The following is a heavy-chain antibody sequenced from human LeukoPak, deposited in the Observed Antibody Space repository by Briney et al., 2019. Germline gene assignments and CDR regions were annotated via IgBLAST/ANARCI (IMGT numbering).Heavy chain of an antibody. Sequence: GWSLRLSCAASGFTFSSYAMHWVRQAPGKGLEWVAVISYDGSNKYYADSVKGRFTISRDNAKNSLYLQMNSLRAEDTAVYYCARDGAYDFGTDYYYYYYGMDVWGQGTTVTVSS. CDR2: ISYDGSNK. CDR3: ARDGAYDFGTDYYYYYYGMDV. CDR1: GFTFSSYA. J-gene: IGHJ6*02. V-gene: IGHV3-30-3*01. D-gene: IGHD3-3*01.